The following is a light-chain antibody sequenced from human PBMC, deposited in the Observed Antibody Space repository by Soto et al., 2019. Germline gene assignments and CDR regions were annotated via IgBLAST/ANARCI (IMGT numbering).Light chain of an antibody. CDR2: GNS. CDR1: SSNIGAGYD. J-gene: IGLJ1*01. Sequence: QSVLTQPPSVSGAPGQRVTISCTGSSSNIGAGYDVHWYQQLPGTAPKLLIYGNSNRPSGVPDRFSGSKSGNSASLAITELQFEDEAHYYSQSYPSSLSGYASGTGTKVTVL. CDR3: QSYPSSLSGYA. V-gene: IGLV1-40*01.